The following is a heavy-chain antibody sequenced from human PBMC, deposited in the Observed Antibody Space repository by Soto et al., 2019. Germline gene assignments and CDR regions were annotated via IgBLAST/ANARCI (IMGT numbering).Heavy chain of an antibody. CDR2: IYYSGGT. CDR3: EKDTGWGLGY. D-gene: IGHD6-19*01. V-gene: IGHV4-4*02. J-gene: IGHJ4*02. Sequence: QVQLQESGPGLVRPSGTLSLTCAVSGDSINSNYCWTWVRQPPGKGLEWIAEIYYSGGTSYNPSLKSRVTRSMDKSKNKFSMTLTSVTDAETAMYYGEKDTGWGLGYWGQGTLVTVSS. CDR1: GDSINSNYC.